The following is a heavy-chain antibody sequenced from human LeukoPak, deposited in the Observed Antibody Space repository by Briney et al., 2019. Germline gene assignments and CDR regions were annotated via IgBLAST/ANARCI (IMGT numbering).Heavy chain of an antibody. CDR1: GFTFSRHG. CDR2: IRYDGSDK. V-gene: IGHV3-30*02. J-gene: IGHJ6*03. Sequence: GESLKISCAASGFTFSRHGMHWVRQAPGKGLEWVAFIRYDGSDKYYADSVKGRFTISRDNSENTLYLQMNSLRPEDTAVYYCAKGFYYCSDGCPQYYYYMDVWGKGTTVIVSS. D-gene: IGHD2-15*01. CDR3: AKGFYYCSDGCPQYYYYMDV.